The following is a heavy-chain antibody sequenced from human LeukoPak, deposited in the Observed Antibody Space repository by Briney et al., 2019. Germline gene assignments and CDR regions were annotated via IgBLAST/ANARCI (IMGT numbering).Heavy chain of an antibody. CDR1: GGTFSSYA. Sequence: ASVKVSCKASGGTFSSYAISRVRQAPGQGLEWMGRIIPILGIANYAQKFQGRVAITADKSTSTAYMELSSLRSEDTAVYYCAREGVMITFGPREVQNWSDPWGQGTLVTVSS. CDR3: AREGVMITFGPREVQNWSDP. D-gene: IGHD3-16*01. J-gene: IGHJ5*02. V-gene: IGHV1-69*04. CDR2: IIPILGIA.